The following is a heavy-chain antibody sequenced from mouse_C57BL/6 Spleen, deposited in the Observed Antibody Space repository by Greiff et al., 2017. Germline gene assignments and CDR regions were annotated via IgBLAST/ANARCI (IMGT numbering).Heavy chain of an antibody. CDR3: AREGYSNYEAWFAY. Sequence: EVKLVESGPGLVKPSQSLSLTCSVTGYSITSGYYWNWIRQFPGNKLEWMCYISYDGSNNYNPSLKNRISITRDTSKNQFFLKLNSVTTEDAATYYCAREGYSNYEAWFAYWGQGTLVTVSA. V-gene: IGHV3-6*01. CDR1: GYSITSGYY. J-gene: IGHJ3*01. CDR2: ISYDGSN. D-gene: IGHD2-5*01.